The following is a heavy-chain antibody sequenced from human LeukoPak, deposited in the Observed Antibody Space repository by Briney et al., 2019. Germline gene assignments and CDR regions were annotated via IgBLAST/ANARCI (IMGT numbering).Heavy chain of an antibody. J-gene: IGHJ5*02. CDR2: INPNSGGT. CDR1: GYTFTGYY. V-gene: IGHV1-2*06. CDR3: ARAKYCSSTSCYGNWFDP. D-gene: IGHD2-2*01. Sequence: ASVKVSCKASGYTFTGYYMHWVRQAPGQGLEWMGRINPNSGGTNYAQKFQGRVTMTRGTSISTAYMELSRLRSDDTAVYYCARAKYCSSTSCYGNWFDPWGQGTLVTVSS.